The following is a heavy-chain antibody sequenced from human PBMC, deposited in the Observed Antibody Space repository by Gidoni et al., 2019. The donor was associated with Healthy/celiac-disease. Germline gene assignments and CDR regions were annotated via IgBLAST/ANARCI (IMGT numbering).Heavy chain of an antibody. D-gene: IGHD6-13*01. J-gene: IGHJ5*02. CDR1: AYTFTSYA. V-gene: IGHV7-4-1*02. CDR2: INPNTGNP. CDR3: AREAPGIAAAGGGPWFDP. Sequence: QVQLVQSGSELKKPGASVKVSCKASAYTFTSYAMNWVRQAPGQGLEWMGWINPNTGNPTYAQGFTGRFVFSLDTSVSTAYLQISSLKAEDTAVYYCAREAPGIAAAGGGPWFDPWGQGTLVTVSS.